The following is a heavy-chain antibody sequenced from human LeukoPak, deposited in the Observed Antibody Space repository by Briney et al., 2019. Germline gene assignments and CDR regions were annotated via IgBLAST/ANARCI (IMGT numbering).Heavy chain of an antibody. Sequence: SETLSLICTVSGDSISSYNYFWGWIRQPPGKGLEWVGSIYYRGNTYYNPSLKSRVTLSADTNKNQFSLKVTSVTAAATAVYYCARASSGYYWDFDYWGQGALVTVSS. CDR2: IYYRGNT. CDR3: ARASSGYYWDFDY. V-gene: IGHV4-39*01. CDR1: GDSISSYNYF. J-gene: IGHJ4*02. D-gene: IGHD3-22*01.